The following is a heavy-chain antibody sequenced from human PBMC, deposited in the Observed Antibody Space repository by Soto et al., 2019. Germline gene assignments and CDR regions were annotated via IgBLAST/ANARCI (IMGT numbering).Heavy chain of an antibody. D-gene: IGHD6-19*01. Sequence: QVQLQESGPGLVKPSETLSLTCTASGGSISNYYWNWIRQPPGKGLEWIGNIHNCENTNYNPSLMRRLTISLDTSNHQCSLKMNSVTAADTAVYYCPTGSGWTSDHWGRGTLVTVSS. CDR3: PTGSGWTSDH. J-gene: IGHJ4*02. V-gene: IGHV4-59*08. CDR1: GGSISNYY. CDR2: IHNCENT.